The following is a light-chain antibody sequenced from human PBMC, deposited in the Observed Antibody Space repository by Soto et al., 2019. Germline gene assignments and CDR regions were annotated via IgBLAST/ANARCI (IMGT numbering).Light chain of an antibody. CDR2: AAS. Sequence: AIRITQSPSSFSASTVERVTITFRASQGISSYLAWYQQKPGKAPKLLIYAASTLQSGVPSRFSGSGSGTDFTLTISCLQSEDFATYYCQKYYSYPRKFGQGTKVDIK. J-gene: IGKJ1*01. CDR1: QGISSY. CDR3: QKYYSYPRK. V-gene: IGKV1-8*01.